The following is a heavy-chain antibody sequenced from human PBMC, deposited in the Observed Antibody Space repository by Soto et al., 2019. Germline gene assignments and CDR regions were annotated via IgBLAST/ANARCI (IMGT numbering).Heavy chain of an antibody. CDR3: ARDVENSGFGVDFES. CDR2: IVTLVEKT. CDR1: GGTFSRNT. V-gene: IGHV1-69*08. Sequence: QVQLVQSGAEVKKPGASVKVSCKASGGTFSRNTISWVRQAPGHGLEWMGSIVTLVEKTNYAQKFQGRLTITAENSTTTPYLELTTLGPEDTAVYYWARDVENSGFGVDFESWGQGTLVTVSS. D-gene: IGHD6-19*01. J-gene: IGHJ4*02.